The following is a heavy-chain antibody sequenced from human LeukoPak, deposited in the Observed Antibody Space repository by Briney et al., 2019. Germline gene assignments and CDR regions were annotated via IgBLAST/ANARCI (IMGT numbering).Heavy chain of an antibody. CDR3: ARDRYDFWT. V-gene: IGHV3-7*01. J-gene: IGHJ4*02. D-gene: IGHD3-3*01. CDR2: IKQDGSEK. Sequence: LEWVANIKQDGSEKYYVDSVKGRFTISRDNAKNSLYLQMNSLRAEDTAVYYCARDRYDFWTWGQGTLVTVSS.